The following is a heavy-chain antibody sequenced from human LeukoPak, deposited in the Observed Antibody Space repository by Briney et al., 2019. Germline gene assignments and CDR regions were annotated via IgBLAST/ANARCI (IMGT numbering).Heavy chain of an antibody. CDR2: ISSSSSTI. V-gene: IGHV3-48*01. D-gene: IGHD3-3*01. J-gene: IGHJ3*02. Sequence: GGSLRLSYAASGFTFSSYSMNWVRQAPGKGLEWVSYISSSSSTIYYADSVKGRFTISRDNAKNSLYLQMNSLRAEDTAVYYCARGRGRFLEWLSDAFDIWGQGTMVTVSS. CDR3: ARGRGRFLEWLSDAFDI. CDR1: GFTFSSYS.